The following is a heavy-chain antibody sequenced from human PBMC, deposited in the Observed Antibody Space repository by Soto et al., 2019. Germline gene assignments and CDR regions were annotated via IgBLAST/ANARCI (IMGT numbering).Heavy chain of an antibody. J-gene: IGHJ5*02. D-gene: IGHD1-26*01. CDR1: GYTFTSYG. CDR2: ISAYNGNT. V-gene: IGHV1-18*01. CDR3: ARDPHQSGGLGYNWFDP. Sequence: RASVKVSCKASGYTFTSYGISWVRQAPGQGLEWMGWISAYNGNTDYAQKLQGRVTMTTDTSTSTAYMELRSLRSDDTAVYYCARDPHQSGGLGYNWFDPWGQGTLVTVS.